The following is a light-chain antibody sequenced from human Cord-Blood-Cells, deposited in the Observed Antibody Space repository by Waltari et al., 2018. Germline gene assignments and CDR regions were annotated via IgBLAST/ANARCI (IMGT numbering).Light chain of an antibody. CDR1: SGSIASNY. CDR3: QSYDSSDWV. Sequence: NFMLTQPHSVSESPGKTVTISCTRSSGSIASNYVQWYQQRPGSAPTTVIYEDNHRPSGVPDRFSGSIDSSSNSASLTISELKTEDEADYYCQSYDSSDWVFGGGTKLTVL. V-gene: IGLV6-57*03. J-gene: IGLJ3*02. CDR2: EDN.